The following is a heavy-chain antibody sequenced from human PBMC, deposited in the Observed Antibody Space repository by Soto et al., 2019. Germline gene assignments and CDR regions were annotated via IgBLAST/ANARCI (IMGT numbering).Heavy chain of an antibody. Sequence: SETLSLTCTVSGGSINSRDYFWGWIRQPPGKGLEWIGYIFYDGSTNYNPSLKSRVTISVDKSKNQFSLKLSSVTAADTAVYYCARDVVTMVRGVITRAHFDYWGQGTLVTVSS. CDR3: ARDVVTMVRGVITRAHFDY. V-gene: IGHV4-61*05. D-gene: IGHD3-10*01. CDR1: GGSINSRDYF. J-gene: IGHJ4*02. CDR2: IFYDGST.